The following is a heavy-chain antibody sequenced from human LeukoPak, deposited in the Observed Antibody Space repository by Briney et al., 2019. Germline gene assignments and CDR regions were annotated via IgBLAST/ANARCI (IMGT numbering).Heavy chain of an antibody. CDR2: ISGSGGST. D-gene: IGHD6-19*01. CDR1: GFTLSSYA. CDR3: AKGGSGWSNWFDP. V-gene: IGHV3-23*01. J-gene: IGHJ5*02. Sequence: GGSLRLSCAASGFTLSSYAMSWVRQAPGKGLEWVSAISGSGGSTYYADSVKGRYTISRDNSKNTLYLQMNSMRAEDTAVYYCAKGGSGWSNWFDPWGQGTLVTVSS.